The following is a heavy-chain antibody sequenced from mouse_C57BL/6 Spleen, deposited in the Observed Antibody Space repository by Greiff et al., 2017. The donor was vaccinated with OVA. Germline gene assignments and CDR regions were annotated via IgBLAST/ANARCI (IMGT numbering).Heavy chain of an antibody. CDR3: ARPGTTVVAPFDY. CDR1: GFTFSDYG. J-gene: IGHJ2*01. CDR2: ISSGSSTI. Sequence: EVHLVDSGGGLVKPGGSLKLSCAASGFTFSDYGMHWVRQAPEKGLEWVAYISSGSSTIYYADTVKGRFTISRDNAKNTLFLQMTSLRSEDTAMYYCARPGTTVVAPFDYWGQGTTLTVSS. V-gene: IGHV5-17*01. D-gene: IGHD1-1*01.